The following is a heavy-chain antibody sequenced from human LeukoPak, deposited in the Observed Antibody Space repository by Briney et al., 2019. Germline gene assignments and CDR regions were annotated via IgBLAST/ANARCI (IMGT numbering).Heavy chain of an antibody. CDR1: GVPFSNYY. CDR2: INHSGYT. CDR3: TRAVAGHPD. J-gene: IGHJ4*02. Sequence: SETLSLTCAVSGVPFSNYYWSWVRQSPRRGLGWIGEINHSGYTNYNPSLKSRVTMSIDTSKNQFSLRLTSVTAADTGVYYCTRAVAGHPDWGQGTLVTVSS. D-gene: IGHD5-12*01. V-gene: IGHV4-34*01.